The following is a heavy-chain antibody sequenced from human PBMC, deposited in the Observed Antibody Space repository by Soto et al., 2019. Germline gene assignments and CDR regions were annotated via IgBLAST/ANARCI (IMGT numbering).Heavy chain of an antibody. CDR1: GFTFSSYA. J-gene: IGHJ3*02. D-gene: IGHD6-6*01. Sequence: GGSLSLSCAASGFTFSSYAMHWVRQAPGKGLEWVAVISYDGSNKYYADSVKGRFTISRDNSKNTLYLQMNSLRAEDTAVYYCARDEYSSSPAAFDIWGQGTMVTVSS. CDR3: ARDEYSSSPAAFDI. CDR2: ISYDGSNK. V-gene: IGHV3-30-3*01.